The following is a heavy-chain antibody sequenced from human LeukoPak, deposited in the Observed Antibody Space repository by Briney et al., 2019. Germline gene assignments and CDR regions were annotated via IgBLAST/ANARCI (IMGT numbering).Heavy chain of an antibody. J-gene: IGHJ4*02. CDR3: ASYYDILTGYSESRFDY. CDR2: IYYSGST. D-gene: IGHD3-9*01. V-gene: IGHV4-39*01. Sequence: SETLSLTCTVSGGSISSSSYYWGWIRQPPGKGLEWIGSIYYSGSTYYNPSLKSRVTISVDTSKNQFSLKLSSVTAADTAVYYCASYYDILTGYSESRFDYWGQGTLVTASS. CDR1: GGSISSSSYY.